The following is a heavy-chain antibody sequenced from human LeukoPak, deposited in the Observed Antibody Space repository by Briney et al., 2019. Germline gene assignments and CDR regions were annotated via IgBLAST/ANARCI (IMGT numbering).Heavy chain of an antibody. CDR3: TRGGNSWYADY. J-gene: IGHJ4*02. CDR1: GGSISSYY. CDR2: IHYSGST. V-gene: IGHV4-59*01. D-gene: IGHD6-13*01. Sequence: SETLSLTCTVSGGSISSYYWSWIRQPPEKGLEWIGYIHYSGSTSYNPSLKSRVTMSVDTSNNQFSLKVSSVTAADTAVYYCTRGGNSWYADYWGQGTLVTVSS.